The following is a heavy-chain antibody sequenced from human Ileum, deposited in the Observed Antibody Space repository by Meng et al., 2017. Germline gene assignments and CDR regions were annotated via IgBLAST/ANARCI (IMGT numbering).Heavy chain of an antibody. Sequence: QVQRSQWGAGLLKPSGPLFLTGPVFVGSFNDYYWSWVRQSPGKGLEWIGQIHHSGRTNYKSSLERRVTISVDTSKSQFSLKLTSVTAADTAMYYCVRGPARETHDFDYWGQGALVTVSS. CDR1: VGSFNDYY. D-gene: IGHD1-26*01. CDR3: VRGPARETHDFDY. J-gene: IGHJ4*02. CDR2: IHHSGRT. V-gene: IGHV4-34*01.